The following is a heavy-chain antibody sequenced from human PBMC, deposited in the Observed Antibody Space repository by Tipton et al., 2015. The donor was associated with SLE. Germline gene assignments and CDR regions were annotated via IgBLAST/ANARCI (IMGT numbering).Heavy chain of an antibody. CDR2: IYISGST. V-gene: IGHV4-4*09. CDR1: GASISSYY. CDR3: ARVGSTFDY. J-gene: IGHJ4*02. D-gene: IGHD6-13*01. Sequence: TLSLTCTVSGASISSYYWTWIRQPPGKALEWIGYIYISGSTKYNPSLESRVTISVDTSKNQFSLKLSSVTAADTAVYYCARVGSTFDYWGQGTLVTVSS.